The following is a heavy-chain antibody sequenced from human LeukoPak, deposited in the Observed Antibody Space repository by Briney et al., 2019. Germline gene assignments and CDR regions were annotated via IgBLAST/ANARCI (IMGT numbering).Heavy chain of an antibody. V-gene: IGHV3-23*01. Sequence: GGSLRLSCAASGFTFSSYAMSWVRQAPGKGLEWVSAISGSGGSTYYADSVKGRFTISRDNSKNTLYLQMNSLRAEDTAVYYCAKSPNYDILTGYYAGGGTFDFWGQGTLVTVSS. D-gene: IGHD3-9*01. CDR3: AKSPNYDILTGYYAGGGTFDF. CDR1: GFTFSSYA. CDR2: ISGSGGST. J-gene: IGHJ4*02.